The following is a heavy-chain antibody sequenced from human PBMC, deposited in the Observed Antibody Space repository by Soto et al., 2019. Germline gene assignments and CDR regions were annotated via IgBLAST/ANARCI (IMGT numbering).Heavy chain of an antibody. J-gene: IGHJ4*02. CDR3: AKGWSDYFDS. Sequence: VGSLRLSCAASGFTYSNYAMSWVRQAPGKGLEWVSAISGSGGSTYYADSVKGRFTISRDNSKNTLYLQMSSLRAEDTALYYCAKGWSDYFDSWGQGTLVTVSS. D-gene: IGHD3-3*01. V-gene: IGHV3-23*01. CDR1: GFTYSNYA. CDR2: ISGSGGST.